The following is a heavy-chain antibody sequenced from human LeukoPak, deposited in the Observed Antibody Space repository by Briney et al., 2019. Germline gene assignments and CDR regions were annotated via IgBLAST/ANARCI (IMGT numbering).Heavy chain of an antibody. Sequence: GGSLRLSCAASGFTFSSYWMSWVRQAPGKGLEWVSGISGSDGNTYYADSVKGRFTISRDNSKNTLNLQMNSLRAEDTAVYYCAKDQGVGAKTYFDYWGQGTLVTVSS. J-gene: IGHJ4*02. CDR2: ISGSDGNT. CDR1: GFTFSSYW. V-gene: IGHV3-23*01. D-gene: IGHD1-26*01. CDR3: AKDQGVGAKTYFDY.